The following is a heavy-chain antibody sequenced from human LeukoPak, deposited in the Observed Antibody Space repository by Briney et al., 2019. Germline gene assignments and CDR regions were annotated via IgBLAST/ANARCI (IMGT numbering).Heavy chain of an antibody. Sequence: PGGSLRLSCAASGFTFSSYWMHWVRQAPGKGLVWVSRIKTDGTSTFYADSVKGRFTISRDNAKNTLYLQMISLRAEDAAVYYCAKDRGYDYLSLYYYYGMDVWGQGTTVTVSS. CDR1: GFTFSSYW. V-gene: IGHV3-74*01. D-gene: IGHD3-16*01. CDR3: AKDRGYDYLSLYYYYGMDV. J-gene: IGHJ6*02. CDR2: IKTDGTST.